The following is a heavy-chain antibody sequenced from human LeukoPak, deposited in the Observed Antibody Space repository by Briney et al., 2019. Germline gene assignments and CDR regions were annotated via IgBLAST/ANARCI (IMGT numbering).Heavy chain of an antibody. D-gene: IGHD2-15*01. CDR1: GGSISSGGYS. CDR3: ARERWNIVVVVAATKYFDY. J-gene: IGHJ4*02. CDR2: IYYSGST. V-gene: IGHV4-39*07. Sequence: PSETLSLTCAVSGGSISSGGYSWSWIRQPPGKGLEWIGSIYYSGSTYYNPSLKSRVTISVDTSKNQFSLKLSSVTAADTAVYYCARERWNIVVVVAATKYFDYWGQGTLVTVSS.